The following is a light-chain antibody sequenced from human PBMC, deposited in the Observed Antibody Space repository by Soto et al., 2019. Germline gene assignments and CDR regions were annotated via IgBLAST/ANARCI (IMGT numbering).Light chain of an antibody. CDR1: QTISSW. CDR2: KAY. V-gene: IGKV1-5*03. CDR3: QHYNSYSEA. Sequence: DIQMTQSPSTLSGSVGDRVTITCRASQTISSWLAWYQQKPGKAPKLLIYKAYTLKSGVQSRFSGSGSGTEFPLTIRSLQPDDFATYYCQHYNSYSEAVGQGTKVDIK. J-gene: IGKJ1*01.